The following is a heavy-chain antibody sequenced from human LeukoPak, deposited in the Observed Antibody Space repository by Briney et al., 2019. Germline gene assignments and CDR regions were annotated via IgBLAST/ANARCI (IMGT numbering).Heavy chain of an antibody. CDR3: ATAGGSTNYYDSSGYSRPDY. CDR2: FDPEDGET. J-gene: IGHJ4*02. Sequence: GASVKVSCKVSGYTLTELSMHWVRQAPGEGLEWMGGFDPEDGETIYAQKFQGRVTMTEDTSTDTAYMELSSLRSEDTAVYYCATAGGSTNYYDSSGYSRPDYWGQGTLVTVSS. CDR1: GYTLTELS. D-gene: IGHD3-22*01. V-gene: IGHV1-24*01.